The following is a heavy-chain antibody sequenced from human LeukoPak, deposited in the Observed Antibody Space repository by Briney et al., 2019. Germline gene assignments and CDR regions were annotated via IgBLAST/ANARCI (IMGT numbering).Heavy chain of an antibody. D-gene: IGHD2-15*01. CDR2: IRGHDGST. CDR3: AKVGGIDY. V-gene: IGHV3-23*01. J-gene: IGHJ4*02. CDR1: RFTFSTYD. Sequence: RGSLRLSCAASRFTFSTYDMSWFRPAPGKGLEWVSLIRGHDGSTYYANSVKGRFTLSRDNTKDALYLQMNSLTAEDTAVYYCAKVGGIDYWGQGTLVTVSS.